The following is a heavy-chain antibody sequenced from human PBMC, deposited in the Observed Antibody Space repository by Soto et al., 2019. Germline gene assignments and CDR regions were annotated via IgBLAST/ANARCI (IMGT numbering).Heavy chain of an antibody. V-gene: IGHV1-3*04. J-gene: IGHJ5*01. Sequence: QVQLVQSGPEVKKPGASLKLSCKGSGYTFTTYTLHWVRQAPGQRLEWMGWISTASGTTKNSQKFQGRLSITRDTSASTAYMDLSNLTYKDTAVYYFARAVSGFDSWGQGTLVIVSS. D-gene: IGHD6-19*01. CDR2: ISTASGTT. CDR1: GYTFTTYT. CDR3: ARAVSGFDS.